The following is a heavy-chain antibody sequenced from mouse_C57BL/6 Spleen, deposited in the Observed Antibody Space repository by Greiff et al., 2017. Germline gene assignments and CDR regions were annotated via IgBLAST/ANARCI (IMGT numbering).Heavy chain of an antibody. CDR1: GFTIKDDY. V-gene: IGHV14-4*01. Sequence: EVQLQQSGADLVRPGASVKLSCTASGFTIKDDYMPWVKQSPEQGLEWIGCIDPESGDTEYASKFQGKATITADTSSNTAYLQLSSLTSEDTAVYYCTTRSNYAMDYWGQGTSVTVSS. D-gene: IGHD5-1*01. CDR2: IDPESGDT. CDR3: TTRSNYAMDY. J-gene: IGHJ4*01.